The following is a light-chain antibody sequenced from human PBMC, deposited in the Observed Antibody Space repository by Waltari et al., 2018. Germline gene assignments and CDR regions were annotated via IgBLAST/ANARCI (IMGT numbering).Light chain of an antibody. J-gene: IGLJ3*02. CDR1: SGHINHV. CDR3: QTGGHGTWV. V-gene: IGLV4-69*01. CDR2: VNSDGSH. Sequence: QLVLTQSPSASASLGASVKLTCTLSSGHINHVIAWLQQRPEKDPRYLMKVNSDGSHNKGDEIPDRFAGSGSGAERYLSISSLQSEDEADYICQTGGHGTWVFGGGTKLTVL.